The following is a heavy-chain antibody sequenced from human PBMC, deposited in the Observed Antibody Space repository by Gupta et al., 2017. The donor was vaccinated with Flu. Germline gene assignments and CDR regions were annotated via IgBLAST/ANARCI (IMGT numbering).Heavy chain of an antibody. CDR3: AKGHYDFWSGYFAPAFDY. Sequence: QVQLVESGGGVVQPGRSLRLSCAASGFTFSSYGMHWVRQAPGKGLEWVAVISYDGSNKYYADSVKGRFTISRDNSKNTLYLQMNSLRAEDTAVYYCAKGHYDFWSGYFAPAFDYWGQGTLVTVSS. V-gene: IGHV3-30*18. D-gene: IGHD3-3*01. J-gene: IGHJ4*02. CDR2: ISYDGSNK. CDR1: GFTFSSYG.